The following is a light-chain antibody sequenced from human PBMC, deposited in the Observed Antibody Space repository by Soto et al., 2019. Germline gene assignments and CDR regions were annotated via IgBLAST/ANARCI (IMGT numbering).Light chain of an antibody. CDR2: SAS. Sequence: DIQMTQSPSSLSASVGDRVTITCRASQSISTYLNWYQQKPGKAPKLLIYSASSLQSGVPSRFSGSGSGTDFTLTISSLQPEDFAVYYCQQGHNWPLTFGQGTRLEI. J-gene: IGKJ2*01. CDR3: QQGHNWPLT. V-gene: IGKV1-39*01. CDR1: QSISTY.